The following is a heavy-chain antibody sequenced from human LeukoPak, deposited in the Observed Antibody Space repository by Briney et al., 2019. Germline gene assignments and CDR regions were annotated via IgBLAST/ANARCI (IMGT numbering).Heavy chain of an antibody. CDR1: GFTFSSYA. J-gene: IGHJ6*03. D-gene: IGHD1-14*01. Sequence: GGSLRLSCAASGFTFSSYAMSWVRQAPGKGLEWVSGINWNGGSTGYADSVKGRFTISRDNAKNSLYLQMNSLRAEDTALYYCARRHRSGSAVYYYYMDVWGKGTTVTVSS. V-gene: IGHV3-20*04. CDR2: INWNGGST. CDR3: ARRHRSGSAVYYYYMDV.